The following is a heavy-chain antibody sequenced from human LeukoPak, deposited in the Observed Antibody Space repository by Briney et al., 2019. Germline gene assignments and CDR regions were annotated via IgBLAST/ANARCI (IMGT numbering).Heavy chain of an antibody. Sequence: PGGSLRLSCAASGFTFSSYAMSWVRQAPGKGLEWVSAISSSGGSTYYADSVKGRFTISRGNSKNTLYLQMNSLRAEDTAVYYCAKDQMGLRFLEWLSPFDYWGQGTLVTVSS. CDR2: ISSSGGST. V-gene: IGHV3-23*01. CDR1: GFTFSSYA. J-gene: IGHJ4*02. CDR3: AKDQMGLRFLEWLSPFDY. D-gene: IGHD3-3*01.